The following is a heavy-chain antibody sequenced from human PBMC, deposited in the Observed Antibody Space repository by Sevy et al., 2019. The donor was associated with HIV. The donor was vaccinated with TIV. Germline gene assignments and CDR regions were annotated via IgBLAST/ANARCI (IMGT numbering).Heavy chain of an antibody. J-gene: IGHJ6*02. CDR2: ISSSIITI. CDR1: GFTFSSYG. Sequence: GGSLRLSCAASGFTFSSYGMNWVRQAPGKGLEWVSYISSSIITIYYADSVKGRFTISRDNAKNSLYLQMNSLRDDDTAWYYCARVRAARLAWHYGMDVWGQGTTVTVSS. V-gene: IGHV3-48*02. D-gene: IGHD6-6*01. CDR3: ARVRAARLAWHYGMDV.